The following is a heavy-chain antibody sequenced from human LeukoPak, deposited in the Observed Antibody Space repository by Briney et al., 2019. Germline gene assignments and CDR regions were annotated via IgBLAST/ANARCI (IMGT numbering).Heavy chain of an antibody. D-gene: IGHD2-8*01. Sequence: GGSLRLSCAASGFTSGDYGMGWARQAPGKGLEWVSVIYSGGSTYYADSVKGRFTISRDNSKNTLYLRMNSLRAEDTAVYYCARGRVSYYYYMDVWGKGTTVTVSS. V-gene: IGHV3-53*01. J-gene: IGHJ6*03. CDR2: IYSGGST. CDR3: ARGRVSYYYYMDV. CDR1: GFTSGDYG.